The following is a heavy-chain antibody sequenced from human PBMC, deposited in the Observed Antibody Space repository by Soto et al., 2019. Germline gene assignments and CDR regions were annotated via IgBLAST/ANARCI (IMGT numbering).Heavy chain of an antibody. CDR1: GFTFSSYG. Sequence: GGSLRLSCAASGFTFSSYGMHWVRQAPGKGLEWVAVIWDDGSNKYYADSAKGRFTISRDNSKNTLYLQMNSLRAEDTAVYYCARDQMVNPKYYFDHWGQGTLVTVSS. CDR2: IWDDGSNK. CDR3: ARDQMVNPKYYFDH. V-gene: IGHV3-33*01. D-gene: IGHD5-18*01. J-gene: IGHJ4*02.